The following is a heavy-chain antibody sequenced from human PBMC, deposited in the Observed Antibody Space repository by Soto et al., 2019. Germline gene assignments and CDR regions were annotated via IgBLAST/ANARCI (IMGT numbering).Heavy chain of an antibody. J-gene: IGHJ6*02. Sequence: PGGSLRLSCAASGFTVSSNYMSWVRQAPGKGLEWVSVIYSGGSTYYADSVKGRFTISRDNSKNTLYLQMNSLRAEDTAVYYCARDKGVSYCGGDCYSPYYYYYYGMDVWGQGTTVTVSS. CDR1: GFTVSSNY. D-gene: IGHD2-21*02. CDR3: ARDKGVSYCGGDCYSPYYYYYYGMDV. V-gene: IGHV3-66*01. CDR2: IYSGGST.